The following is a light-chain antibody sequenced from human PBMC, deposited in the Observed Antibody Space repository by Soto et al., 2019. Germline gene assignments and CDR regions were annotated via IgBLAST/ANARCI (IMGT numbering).Light chain of an antibody. J-gene: IGLJ1*01. CDR1: SGDVGGYDY. CDR3: NSYTSGGTQV. CDR2: EVS. Sequence: QSALTQPASVSGSPGQSITISCTGTSGDVGGYDYVSWYQQSPGKAPKLIIYEVSKRPSGVTNRFSGSKSDNTASLTISGLQAEDEADYYCNSYTSGGTQVFGTGTKVTVL. V-gene: IGLV2-14*01.